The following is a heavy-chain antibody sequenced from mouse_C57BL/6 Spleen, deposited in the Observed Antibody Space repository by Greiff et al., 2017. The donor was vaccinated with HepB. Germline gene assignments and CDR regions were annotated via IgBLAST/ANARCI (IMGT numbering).Heavy chain of an antibody. CDR2: IHPNSGST. CDR1: GYTFTSYW. CDR3: ARDGGGKRFDY. J-gene: IGHJ2*01. Sequence: QVQLQQPGAELVKPGASVKLSCKASGYTFTSYWMHWVKQRPGQGLEWIGMIHPNSGSTNYNGKFKGKATLTADKSSSTAYMQLSSLTSEDSAVYFCARDGGGKRFDYWGQGTTLTVSS. D-gene: IGHD2-1*01. V-gene: IGHV1-64*01.